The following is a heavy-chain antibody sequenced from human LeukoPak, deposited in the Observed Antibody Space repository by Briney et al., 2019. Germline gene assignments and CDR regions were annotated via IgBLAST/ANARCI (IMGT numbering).Heavy chain of an antibody. Sequence: GGSLRLSCAASGFTFSNAWMSWVRQAPGKGLEWVGRIKSKTDGGTTDYAAPVKGRFTISRDDSKNTLYLQMNSLKTEDTAVYYCTTADIVVVPAALYSLGYWGQGTLVTVSS. CDR1: GFTFSNAW. CDR2: IKSKTDGGTT. D-gene: IGHD2-2*01. CDR3: TTADIVVVPAALYSLGY. V-gene: IGHV3-15*01. J-gene: IGHJ4*02.